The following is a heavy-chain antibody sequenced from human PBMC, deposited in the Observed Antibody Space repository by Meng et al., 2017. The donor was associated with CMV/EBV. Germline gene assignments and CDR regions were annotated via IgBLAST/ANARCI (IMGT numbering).Heavy chain of an antibody. D-gene: IGHD4-23*01. CDR1: GSTFTGYY. CDR3: ARARLTMVVTPY. V-gene: IGHV1-2*02. Sequence: CTASGSTFTGYYMHWVRQAPGQGLEWMGWINPNSGGTNYAQKFQGRVTMTRDTSISTAYMELSRLRSDDTAVYYCARARLTMVVTPYWGQGTLVTVSS. J-gene: IGHJ4*02. CDR2: INPNSGGT.